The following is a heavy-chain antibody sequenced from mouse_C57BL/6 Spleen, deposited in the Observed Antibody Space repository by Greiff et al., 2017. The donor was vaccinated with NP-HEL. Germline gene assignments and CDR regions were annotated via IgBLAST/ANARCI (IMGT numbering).Heavy chain of an antibody. CDR3: ARMGGNYPLFAY. J-gene: IGHJ3*01. CDR2: IHPNSGST. V-gene: IGHV1-64*01. CDR1: GYTFTSYW. D-gene: IGHD2-1*01. Sequence: VQLQQSGAELVKPGASVKLSCKASGYTFTSYWMHWVKQRPGQGLEWIGMIHPNSGSTNYNEKFKSKATLTVDKSSSTAYMQLSSLTSEDSAVYYCARMGGNYPLFAYWGQGTLVTVSA.